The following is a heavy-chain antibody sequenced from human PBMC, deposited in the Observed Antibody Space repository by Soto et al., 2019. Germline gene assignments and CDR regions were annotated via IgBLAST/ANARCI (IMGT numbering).Heavy chain of an antibody. V-gene: IGHV4-4*07. CDR1: GGSISSYY. CDR2: IYTSGST. CDR3: ARGLSRYFDWLLSP. J-gene: IGHJ4*02. Sequence: GPGPRKPSETLSLTCTISGGSISSYYWSWIRQPAGKGLEWIGRIYTSGSTNYNPSLKSRVTMSVDTSKNQFSLKLSSVTAADTAVYYCARGLSRYFDWLLSPWGQGTLVTVSS. D-gene: IGHD3-9*01.